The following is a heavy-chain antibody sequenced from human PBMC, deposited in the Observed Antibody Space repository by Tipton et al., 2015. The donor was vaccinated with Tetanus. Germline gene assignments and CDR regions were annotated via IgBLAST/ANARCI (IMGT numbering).Heavy chain of an antibody. V-gene: IGHV4-61*08. D-gene: IGHD6-19*01. CDR3: VRSSPIRVADKWGVDWFDP. CDR2: IYYSGTT. CDR1: GISVSTSDYY. Sequence: TLSLTCTVSGISVSTSDYYWSWVRQPPGKGMEWIGYIYYSGTTKYNPSLKSRVTMSVDTSKNQFSLRLNSVTAADTAMYYCVRSSPIRVADKWGVDWFDPWGQGTLVSVSS. J-gene: IGHJ5*02.